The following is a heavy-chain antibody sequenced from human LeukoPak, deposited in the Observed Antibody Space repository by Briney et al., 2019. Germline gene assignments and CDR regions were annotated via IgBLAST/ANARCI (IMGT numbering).Heavy chain of an antibody. Sequence: KPGGSLRLYCAASGFTFSSYSMNWVRQAPGKGLEWVSSISSSSSYIYYADSVKGRFTISRDNAKNSLYLQMNSLRAEDTAVYYCARDYVVVSSFDIWGQGTMVTVSS. V-gene: IGHV3-21*01. CDR3: ARDYVVVSSFDI. J-gene: IGHJ3*02. CDR1: GFTFSSYS. D-gene: IGHD2-2*01. CDR2: ISSSSSYI.